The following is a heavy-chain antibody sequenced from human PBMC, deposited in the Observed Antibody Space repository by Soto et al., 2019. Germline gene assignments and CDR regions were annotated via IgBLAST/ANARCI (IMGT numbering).Heavy chain of an antibody. V-gene: IGHV3-23*01. J-gene: IGHJ6*02. CDR1: GFSFASFA. CDR2: ISNSGAST. CDR3: EKEHRWIQLLQYYGMDV. Sequence: GGSLRLSCAASGFSFASFAMSWVRQAPGKGLEWVYTISNSGASTYYADSVKGRFTISRDNSANTLSLQMNSLRAEDTAVYYCEKEHRWIQLLQYYGMDVWGQGTTATVS. D-gene: IGHD5-18*01.